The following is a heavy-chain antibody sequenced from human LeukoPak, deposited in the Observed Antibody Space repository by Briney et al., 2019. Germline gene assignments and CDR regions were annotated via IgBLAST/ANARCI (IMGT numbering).Heavy chain of an antibody. CDR2: ISSSSYI. D-gene: IGHD2-15*01. V-gene: IGHV3-21*01. J-gene: IGHJ4*02. CDR1: GFTFSSYS. Sequence: GGSLRLSCAVSGFTFSSYSMNWVRQAPGKGLEWVSSISSSSYIYYADSVKGRFTISRDNAKNSLYLQMNSLRAEDTAVYYCARDFATWYFDYWGQGTLVTVSS. CDR3: ARDFATWYFDY.